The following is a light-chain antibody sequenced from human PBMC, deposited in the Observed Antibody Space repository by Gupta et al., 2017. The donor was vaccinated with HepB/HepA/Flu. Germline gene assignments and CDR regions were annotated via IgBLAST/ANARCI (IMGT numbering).Light chain of an antibody. V-gene: IGLV3-21*04. CDR1: NIGSNT. CDR2: YNG. Sequence: SFVLTPPPSSSVAPGQTATISCGVDNIGSNTVHWYQQKPGQAPVLVMYYNGDRPSGVPERFSGSISGNTATLTITRVEAGDEADYYCQVWDTNTDHYVFGTGTKVTVL. J-gene: IGLJ1*01. CDR3: QVWDTNTDHYV.